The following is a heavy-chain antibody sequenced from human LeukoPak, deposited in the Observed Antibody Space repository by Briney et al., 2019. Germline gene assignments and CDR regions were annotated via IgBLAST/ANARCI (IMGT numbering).Heavy chain of an antibody. CDR2: IYYSGST. J-gene: IGHJ4*02. V-gene: IGHV4-59*01. Sequence: SETLSLTCTVSGGSISSYYWSWLRQPPGKGLEWIGYIYYSGSTNYNPSLKSRVTISVDTSKNQFSLKLSSVTAADTAVYYCARATKAYCGGDCPPGFDYWGQGTLVTVSS. CDR1: GGSISSYY. D-gene: IGHD2-21*02. CDR3: ARATKAYCGGDCPPGFDY.